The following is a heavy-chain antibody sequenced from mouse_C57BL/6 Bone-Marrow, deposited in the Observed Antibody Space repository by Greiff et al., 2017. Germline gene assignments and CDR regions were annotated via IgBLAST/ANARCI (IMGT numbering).Heavy chain of an antibody. Sequence: VQLQQPGAELVKPGASVKMSCKASGYTFTSYWITWVKQRPGQGLEWIGDIYPGSGSTNYNEKFKSKATLTVDTSSSTAYMQLSSLTSEDSAVYDCARAGTYYGSGYFDYWGQGTTLTVSS. CDR3: ARAGTYYGSGYFDY. CDR1: GYTFTSYW. D-gene: IGHD1-1*01. CDR2: IYPGSGST. J-gene: IGHJ2*01. V-gene: IGHV1-55*01.